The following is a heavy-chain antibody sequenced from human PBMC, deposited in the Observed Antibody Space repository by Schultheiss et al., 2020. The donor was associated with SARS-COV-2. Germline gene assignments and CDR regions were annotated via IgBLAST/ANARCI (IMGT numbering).Heavy chain of an antibody. V-gene: IGHV3-30*04. J-gene: IGHJ4*02. D-gene: IGHD7-27*01. CDR1: GFTFSSYA. CDR3: ARDGNWGLDY. Sequence: GGSLRLSCAASGFTFSSYAMHWVRQAPGKGLEWVAVISYDGSNKYYADSVKGRFTISRDNSKNTLYLQMNSLRAEDTAVYYCARDGNWGLDYWGQGTLFTVSS. CDR2: ISYDGSNK.